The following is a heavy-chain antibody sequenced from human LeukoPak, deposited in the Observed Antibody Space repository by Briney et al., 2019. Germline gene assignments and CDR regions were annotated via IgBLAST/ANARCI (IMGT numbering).Heavy chain of an antibody. Sequence: ASVKVSCKASGYSFTDYYVDWVRHAPGQGLEWMGWINPDSGDIHYAQKFQGRVTMTRDTSISTAYMELSRLRSDDTAVYYCARVSQRGFGEYDYWGQGTLVTVSS. V-gene: IGHV1-2*02. J-gene: IGHJ4*02. CDR3: ARVSQRGFGEYDY. CDR2: INPDSGDI. CDR1: GYSFTDYY. D-gene: IGHD3-10*01.